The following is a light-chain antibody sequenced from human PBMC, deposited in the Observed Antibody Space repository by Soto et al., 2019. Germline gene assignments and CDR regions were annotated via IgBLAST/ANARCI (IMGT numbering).Light chain of an antibody. J-gene: IGKJ1*01. CDR2: GES. CDR3: QQYNNWPGT. CDR1: QSVSSN. V-gene: IGKV3D-15*01. Sequence: IVMTQSPATLSVSPGERDTLSCRASQSVSSNLAWYQQKPGHATRLLIYGESNTATGIPARFSGSGSGTEFTLTISSLQSEDFAVYYCQQYNNWPGTFGQGTKVDIK.